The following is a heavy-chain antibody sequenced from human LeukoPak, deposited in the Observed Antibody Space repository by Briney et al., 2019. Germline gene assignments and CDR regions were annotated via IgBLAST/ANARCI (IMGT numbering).Heavy chain of an antibody. V-gene: IGHV4-4*07. Sequence: SETLSLTCTVSGDSISNYYWSWIRQPAGKGLEWIGRRYSKGTTYYNPSLKGRITMSVDTSKNQFSLKLTSVTAADTAVYYCARAAGGWDKYYYYYTDVWGKGTTVTVSS. CDR2: RYSKGTT. CDR1: GDSISNYY. CDR3: ARAAGGWDKYYYYYTDV. J-gene: IGHJ6*03. D-gene: IGHD1-26*01.